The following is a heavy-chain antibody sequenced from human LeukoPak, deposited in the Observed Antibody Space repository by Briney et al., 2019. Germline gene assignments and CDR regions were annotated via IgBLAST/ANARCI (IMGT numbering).Heavy chain of an antibody. J-gene: IGHJ4*02. CDR3: AKGYYDYVWGSYYFDY. CDR1: GFTFSSYA. Sequence: QPGGSLRLSCAASGFTFSSYAMSWVRQAPGKGLEWVSAISGSGGSTYYADSVKGRFTISRDNSRDTLYLQMNSLRAEGTAVYCCAKGYYDYVWGSYYFDYWGQGTLVTVSS. D-gene: IGHD3-16*01. CDR2: ISGSGGST. V-gene: IGHV3-23*01.